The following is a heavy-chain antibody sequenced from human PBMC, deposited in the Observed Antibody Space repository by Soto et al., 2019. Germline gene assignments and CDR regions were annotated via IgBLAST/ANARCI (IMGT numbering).Heavy chain of an antibody. J-gene: IGHJ4*02. CDR1: GFAFSSYW. Sequence: EVQLVQSGGGLVQPGGSLRLTCAASGFAFSSYWLHWVRQAPGKGLMIVSRITGEGTNTAYATSVKGRFTISRDNAKNMVYLQMASLKAEDTAVYYGARDGGYGTPFAYWGQGALVTASS. D-gene: IGHD5-12*01. CDR3: ARDGGYGTPFAY. CDR2: ITGEGTNT. V-gene: IGHV3-74*01.